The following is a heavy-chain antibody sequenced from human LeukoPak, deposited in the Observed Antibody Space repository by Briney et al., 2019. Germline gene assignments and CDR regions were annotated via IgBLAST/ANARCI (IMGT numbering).Heavy chain of an antibody. V-gene: IGHV3-15*01. CDR2: IKSKTDGGTT. D-gene: IGHD1-7*01. CDR3: TTANWNYDLEEY. Sequence: GGSLRLSCAASGFTFSNAWMSWVRQAPGKGLEWVGRIKSKTDGGTTDYAAPVKGRFTISRDDSKNTLYPQMNSLKTEDTAVYYCTTANWNYDLEEYWGQGTLVTVSS. J-gene: IGHJ4*02. CDR1: GFTFSNAW.